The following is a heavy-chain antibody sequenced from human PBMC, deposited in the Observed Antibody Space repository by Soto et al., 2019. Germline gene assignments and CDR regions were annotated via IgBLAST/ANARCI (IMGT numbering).Heavy chain of an antibody. CDR1: GGSISSYY. CDR3: ASSPLTYGRGYSYGFYYYYYGMDV. Sequence: SETLSLTCTVSGGSISSYYWSWIRQPPGKGLEWIGYIYYSGSTNYNPSLKSRVTISVDTSKNQFSLKLSSVTAADTAVYYCASSPLTYGRGYSYGFYYYYYGMDVWGQGTTVTVSS. J-gene: IGHJ6*02. CDR2: IYYSGST. V-gene: IGHV4-59*01. D-gene: IGHD5-18*01.